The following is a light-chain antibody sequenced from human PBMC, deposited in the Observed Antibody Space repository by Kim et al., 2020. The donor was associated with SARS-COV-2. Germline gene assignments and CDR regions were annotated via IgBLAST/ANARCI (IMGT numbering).Light chain of an antibody. CDR3: QVWDSSSDHVV. Sequence: APGKTARITCGGNNIGSKRVHWYQQKPGQAPGLVVYDDSDRPSGIPERFSGSNSGNTATLTISRVEAGDEADYYCQVWDSSSDHVVFGGGTQLTVL. CDR2: DDS. V-gene: IGLV3-21*03. J-gene: IGLJ2*01. CDR1: NIGSKR.